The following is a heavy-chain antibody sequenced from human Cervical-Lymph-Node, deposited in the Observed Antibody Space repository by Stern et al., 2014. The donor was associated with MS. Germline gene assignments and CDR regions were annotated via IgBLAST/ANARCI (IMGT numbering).Heavy chain of an antibody. V-gene: IGHV3-23*04. Sequence: EVQLVQSGGALVQPGGSLRLSCAASGFTFNSYAMSWVRQAPGKGLEWVSSTGAGGTNTYYADSVKGRFTISRDNSKNTLYLQMNSLRAEDTAVYYCAPLRGDVPGLYYWGQGTLVTVSS. CDR1: GFTFNSYA. CDR2: TGAGGTNT. CDR3: APLRGDVPGLYY. D-gene: IGHD3-10*01. J-gene: IGHJ4*02.